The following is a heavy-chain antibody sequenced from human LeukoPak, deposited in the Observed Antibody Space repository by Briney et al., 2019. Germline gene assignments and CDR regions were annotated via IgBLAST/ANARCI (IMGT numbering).Heavy chain of an antibody. Sequence: PGRSLRLSCAASGFTFSSYAMHWVRQAPGKGLEWVAVISYDGSNKYYADSVKGRFTISSDNSKNTLYLQMNSLRAEDTAVYYCARDKVVVITYYFDYWGQGTLVTVSS. D-gene: IGHD3-22*01. V-gene: IGHV3-30-3*01. CDR1: GFTFSSYA. CDR2: ISYDGSNK. CDR3: ARDKVVVITYYFDY. J-gene: IGHJ4*02.